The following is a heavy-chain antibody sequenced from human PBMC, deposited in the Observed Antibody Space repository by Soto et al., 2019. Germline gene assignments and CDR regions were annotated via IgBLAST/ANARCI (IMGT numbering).Heavy chain of an antibody. CDR1: GGSVTSSDYY. J-gene: IGHJ6*02. CDR3: ARRVAAPRYYGLDV. Sequence: QLQLQESGPGLVKPSETLSLACTVSGGSVTSSDYYWGWIRQPPGKGLEWIGNVYYSGSTYYNPSLKSRLTMSVDTSKNQFSLSLSSVTAADTAVYYCARRVAAPRYYGLDVWGQGTTVTVSS. CDR2: VYYSGST. V-gene: IGHV4-39*01. D-gene: IGHD5-12*01.